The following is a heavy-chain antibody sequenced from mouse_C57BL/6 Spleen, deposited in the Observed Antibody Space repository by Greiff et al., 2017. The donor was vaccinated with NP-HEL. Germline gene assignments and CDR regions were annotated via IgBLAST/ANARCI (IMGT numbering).Heavy chain of an antibody. V-gene: IGHV1-50*01. J-gene: IGHJ4*01. CDR2: IDPSDSYT. D-gene: IGHD1-1*01. Sequence: QVQLQQSGAELVKPGASVKLSCKASGYTFTSYWMQWVKQRPGQGLEWIGEIDPSDSYTNYNQKFKGKATLTVDTSSSTAYMQLSSLTSEDSAVYYCAKTTVVAPGAMDYWGQGTSVTVSS. CDR1: GYTFTSYW. CDR3: AKTTVVAPGAMDY.